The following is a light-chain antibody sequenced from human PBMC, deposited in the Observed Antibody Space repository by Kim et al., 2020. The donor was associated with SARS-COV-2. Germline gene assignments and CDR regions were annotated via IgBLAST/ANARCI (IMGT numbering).Light chain of an antibody. Sequence: SSELTQAPAVSVAWGQTVRITCQGDSLRNYFASWYQQWQGQGPILVIYGKNSRPSGIPDLFSGSSSGSTASLTIPGAQAEDEADYYCNSRDSNGNHLGIGGGTQLTVL. V-gene: IGLV3-19*01. CDR2: GKN. CDR3: NSRDSNGNHLG. J-gene: IGLJ2*01. CDR1: SLRNYF.